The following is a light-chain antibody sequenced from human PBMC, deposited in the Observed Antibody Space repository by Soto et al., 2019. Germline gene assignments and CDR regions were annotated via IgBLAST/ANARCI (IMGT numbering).Light chain of an antibody. V-gene: IGKV3-20*01. CDR2: RAS. CDR3: QQYGSSPWT. CDR1: QSVNGN. J-gene: IGKJ1*01. Sequence: EIVLTQSPATLSVSPGERATLSCRASQSVNGNLAWYQQEPDQAPRLLMFRASTRATGVPDRFSGSGSGTDFTLTISRLEPEDFAVYYCQQYGSSPWTFGQGTKVDI.